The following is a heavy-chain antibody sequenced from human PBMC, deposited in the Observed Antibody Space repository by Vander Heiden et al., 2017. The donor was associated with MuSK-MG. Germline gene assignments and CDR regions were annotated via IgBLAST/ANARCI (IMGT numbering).Heavy chain of an antibody. CDR1: GGSNRSSCYY. J-gene: IGHJ3*02. V-gene: IGHV4-39*01. CDR2: IYYSGST. D-gene: IGHD6-25*01. CDR3: ASEGSDHRLAFDI. Sequence: QLQLQQSLPVRVKTTESQYLTCANSGGSNRSSCYYCGRSRHPPGKGLEWIGSIYYSGSTYYNPSLKRRVTISVDTSKNQFSLKLSSVTAADTAVYYCASEGSDHRLAFDIWGQGTMVTVSS.